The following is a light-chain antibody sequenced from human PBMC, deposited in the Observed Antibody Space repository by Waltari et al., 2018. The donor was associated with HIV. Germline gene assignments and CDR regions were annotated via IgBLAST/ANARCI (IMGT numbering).Light chain of an antibody. Sequence: SYELTQPPSVSVSLGQMARITCSGEALPKKYAYWYQQKPGQFPVLVIYKDSERPSGIPERFSGSSSGTIVTLTISGVQAEDEADYYCLSADSSGPMPHVVFGGGTKLTVL. CDR3: LSADSSGPMPHVV. J-gene: IGLJ2*01. CDR2: KDS. CDR1: ALPKKY. V-gene: IGLV3-16*01.